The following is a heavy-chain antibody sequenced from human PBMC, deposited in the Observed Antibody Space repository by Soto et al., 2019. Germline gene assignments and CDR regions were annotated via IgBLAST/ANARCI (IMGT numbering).Heavy chain of an antibody. V-gene: IGHV3-48*01. CDR1: GFTFSAYS. Sequence: EVQLVESGGDLVQPGGSLRLSCAASGFTFSAYSMNWVRQAPGKGLEWVSYISSSSSTIYYADSVKGRFTISRDNAKNSLYLQMNSLRAEDTAVYYCASPLSSTITYWGQGTLVTVSS. J-gene: IGHJ4*02. CDR3: ASPLSSTITY. CDR2: ISSSSSTI. D-gene: IGHD2-2*01.